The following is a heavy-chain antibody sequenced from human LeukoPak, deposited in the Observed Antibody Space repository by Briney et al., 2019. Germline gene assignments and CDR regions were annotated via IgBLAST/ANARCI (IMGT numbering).Heavy chain of an antibody. Sequence: ASVKVSCKVSGYTLTELSMHWVRQAPGKGLEWMGGFDPEDGETIYAQKFQGRVTMTEDTSTDTAYMELSSLRSEDTAVYYCAREYSSFTSLPPRDYYYYGMDVWGQGTTVTVSS. D-gene: IGHD6-6*01. V-gene: IGHV1-24*01. CDR3: AREYSSFTSLPPRDYYYYGMDV. CDR2: FDPEDGET. J-gene: IGHJ6*02. CDR1: GYTLTELS.